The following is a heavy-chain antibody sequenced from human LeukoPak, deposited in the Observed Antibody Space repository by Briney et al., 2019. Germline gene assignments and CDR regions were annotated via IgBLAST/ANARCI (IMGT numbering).Heavy chain of an antibody. CDR2: ISGDGGST. J-gene: IGHJ4*02. V-gene: IGHV3-23*01. D-gene: IGHD6-13*01. CDR3: AKTSKYSTTWYDY. Sequence: PGGSLRLSCAASGFTFSNYAMSWVRQAPGKGLEWVSGISGDGGSTYYADSVKGRFTISRGSPENALYPQMNSLRAEDTAVYYCAKTSKYSTTWYDYWGQGTLVTVSS. CDR1: GFTFSNYA.